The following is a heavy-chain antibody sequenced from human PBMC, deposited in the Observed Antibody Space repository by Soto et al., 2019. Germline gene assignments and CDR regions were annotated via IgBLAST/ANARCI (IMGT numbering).Heavy chain of an antibody. V-gene: IGHV3-48*01. CDR1: GLTFSSYS. CDR3: ANSFDY. CDR2: ISSDGTTI. J-gene: IGHJ4*02. Sequence: EVQLVESGGGLVQPGGSLRLSCVVSGLTFSSYSMNWVRQAPGKGLEWLSYISSDGTTIYYADSVKGRFTISRDNAKNSLYLQMNSLGAEDTAVHYCANSFDYWGQGTLVTVSS.